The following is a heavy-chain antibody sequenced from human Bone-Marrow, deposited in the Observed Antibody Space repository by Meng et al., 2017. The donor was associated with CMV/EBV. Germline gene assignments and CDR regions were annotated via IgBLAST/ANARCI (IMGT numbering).Heavy chain of an antibody. CDR3: TRGSYYYYGMDV. CDR2: IKSKTDGGTT. V-gene: IGHV3-15*01. Sequence: GGSLRLSCAASGFTFSNAWMSWVRQAPGKGLEWVGRIKSKTDGGTTDYAAPVKGRSTISRDESKNTLYLQMNSLKTEDTAVYYGTRGSYYYYGMDVWGQGTTVTVSS. CDR1: GFTFSNAW. D-gene: IGHD3-16*01. J-gene: IGHJ6*02.